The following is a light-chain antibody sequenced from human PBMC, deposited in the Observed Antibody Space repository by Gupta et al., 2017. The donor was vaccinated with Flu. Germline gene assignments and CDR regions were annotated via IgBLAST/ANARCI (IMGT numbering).Light chain of an antibody. J-gene: IGLJ3*02. V-gene: IGLV1-44*01. CDR3: ATWDDSLNGPV. CDR2: NDN. Sequence: QSLLTQPPPSSVTPGQRVTISCSGSNSNIGRNTLSWYQQLPGAAPKLIIQNDNQRPSGVPVRFSGSKAGTSASLTISGLQSEDEGDFYCATWDDSLNGPVFGGGTRLTVL. CDR1: NSNIGRNT.